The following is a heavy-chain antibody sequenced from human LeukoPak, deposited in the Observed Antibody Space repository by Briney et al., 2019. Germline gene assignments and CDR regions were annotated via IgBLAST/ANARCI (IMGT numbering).Heavy chain of an antibody. CDR1: GYSISSGYY. Sequence: PSETLSLTCTVSGYSISSGYYWGWIRQPPGKGLEWIGSIYHSGSTYYNPSLKSRVTISVDTSKNQFSLKLSSVTAADTAVYYCARGRAVAGLGDYWGQGTLVTVSS. J-gene: IGHJ4*02. CDR2: IYHSGST. V-gene: IGHV4-38-2*02. D-gene: IGHD6-19*01. CDR3: ARGRAVAGLGDY.